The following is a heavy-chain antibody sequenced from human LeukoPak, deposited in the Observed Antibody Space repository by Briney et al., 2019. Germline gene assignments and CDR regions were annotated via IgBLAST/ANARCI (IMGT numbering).Heavy chain of an antibody. CDR2: IYSNSNFM. V-gene: IGHV3-21*01. Sequence: GGSLRLSCAASGFTFGLYSMTWVRQAPGKGLEWVSLIYSNSNFMNYADSVKGRFTISRDNAKNSLYLQMNSLRAEDTAVYYCAREKITYYYDSSDSRAFDIWGQGTMVTVSS. J-gene: IGHJ3*02. D-gene: IGHD3-22*01. CDR1: GFTFGLYS. CDR3: AREKITYYYDSSDSRAFDI.